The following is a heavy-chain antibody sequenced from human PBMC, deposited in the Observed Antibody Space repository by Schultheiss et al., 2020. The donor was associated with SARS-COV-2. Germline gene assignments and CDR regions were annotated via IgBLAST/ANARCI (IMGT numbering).Heavy chain of an antibody. Sequence: SETLSLTCTVSGGSISSGGYYWSWIRQHPGKGLEWIGTIYYSGSTYYNPSLKSRVTISVDISKNQFSLKLSSVTAADTAVYYCARWKVSDWNPGGGMDVWGQGTTVTVSS. J-gene: IGHJ6*02. V-gene: IGHV4-39*07. D-gene: IGHD1-1*01. CDR1: GGSISSGGYY. CDR3: ARWKVSDWNPGGGMDV. CDR2: IYYSGST.